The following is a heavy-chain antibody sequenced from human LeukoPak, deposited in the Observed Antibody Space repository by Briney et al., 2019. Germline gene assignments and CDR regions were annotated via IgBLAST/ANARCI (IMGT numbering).Heavy chain of an antibody. D-gene: IGHD5-18*01. V-gene: IGHV3-48*03. Sequence: PGGSLRLSCAASGFTFSSYEMNWVRQAPGKGLEWVSYISSSGSTIYYADSVKGRYTIFRDNAKNSLYLQMNSLRAEDTAVYYCARTPIGGYSYGYVSAFDIWGQGTMVTVSS. J-gene: IGHJ3*02. CDR2: ISSSGSTI. CDR3: ARTPIGGYSYGYVSAFDI. CDR1: GFTFSSYE.